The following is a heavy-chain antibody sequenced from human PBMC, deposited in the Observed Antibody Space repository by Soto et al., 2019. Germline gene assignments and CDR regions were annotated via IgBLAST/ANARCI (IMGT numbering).Heavy chain of an antibody. CDR1: GFILSTYS. J-gene: IGHJ5*02. CDR2: ISSSSSTV. Sequence: GGSLRLSCAASGFILSTYSMNWVRQAPGKGLEWVSYISSSSSTVYHADSVKGRFTISRDNAKNSLYLQMNSLRDEDTAVYYCAREGVGDFWSGYQGWFDPWGQGTLVTVSS. V-gene: IGHV3-48*02. D-gene: IGHD3-3*01. CDR3: AREGVGDFWSGYQGWFDP.